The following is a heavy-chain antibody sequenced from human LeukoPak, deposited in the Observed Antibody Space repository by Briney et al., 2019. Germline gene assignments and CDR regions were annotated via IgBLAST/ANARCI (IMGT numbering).Heavy chain of an antibody. Sequence: PGGSLRLSCAASGFTFSSYEMNWFRQAPGKGLERVSYISSSGTTIYYADSVKGRFTISRDNAKNSLYLQMNSLRAEDTAVYYCAREVGPLDYWGQGTLVTVSS. J-gene: IGHJ4*02. CDR3: AREVGPLDY. CDR1: GFTFSSYE. D-gene: IGHD2-15*01. V-gene: IGHV3-48*03. CDR2: ISSSGTTI.